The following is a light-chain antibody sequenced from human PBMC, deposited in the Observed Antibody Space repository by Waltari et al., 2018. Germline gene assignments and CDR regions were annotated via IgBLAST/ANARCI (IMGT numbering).Light chain of an antibody. CDR1: SGHSSNV. CDR2: VNSDGSH. CDR3: ETGGHGTWV. Sequence: QLVVTQSPSASAPLGASVKLTCTLSSGHSSNVIAWLQQRPEKGPRSLMKVNSDGSHSKGDEIPAPVSGSSSGAERYLPISILQSDDEADYYCETGGHGTWVFGGGTKLTVL. J-gene: IGLJ3*02. V-gene: IGLV4-69*01.